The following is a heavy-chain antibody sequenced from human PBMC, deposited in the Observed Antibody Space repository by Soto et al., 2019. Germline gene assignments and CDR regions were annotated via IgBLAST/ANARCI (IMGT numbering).Heavy chain of an antibody. CDR3: AINIAVAGTGRAPYYYGMDV. J-gene: IGHJ6*02. Sequence: RGSVKVSCKASGYTFTGYYMHWVRQAPGQGLEWMGWINPNSGGTNYAQKFQGRVTMTRDTSISTAYMELSRLRSDDTAVYYCAINIAVAGTGRAPYYYGMDVWGQGTTVTVSS. CDR2: INPNSGGT. D-gene: IGHD6-19*01. V-gene: IGHV1-2*02. CDR1: GYTFTGYY.